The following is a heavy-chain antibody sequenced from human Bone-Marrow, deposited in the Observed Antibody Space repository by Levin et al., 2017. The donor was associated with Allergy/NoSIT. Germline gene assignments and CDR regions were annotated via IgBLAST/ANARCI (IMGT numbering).Heavy chain of an antibody. D-gene: IGHD4-17*01. CDR2: IYSGGST. J-gene: IGHJ5*02. CDR1: GFTVSSNY. V-gene: IGHV3-66*01. CDR3: ARSPATVTTSDWFDP. Sequence: GGSLRLSCAASGFTVSSNYMSWVRQAPGKGLEWVSVIYSGGSTYYADSVKGRFTISRDNSKNTLYLQMNSLRAEDTAVYYCARSPATVTTSDWFDPWGQGTLVTVSS.